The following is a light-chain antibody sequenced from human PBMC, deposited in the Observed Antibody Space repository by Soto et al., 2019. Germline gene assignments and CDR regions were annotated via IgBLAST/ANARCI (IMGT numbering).Light chain of an antibody. CDR1: QSVTSSH. J-gene: IGKJ1*01. CDR2: GAS. V-gene: IGKV3-20*01. CDR3: QQYGHSPRT. Sequence: EIVLTQTPGTLSLSPGERATLPCRASQSVTSSHLAWYQQKPGQAPRLLIYGASTRATGIPDRFSGSGSDTDFSLTIRRLDPEDFAMYYCQQYGHSPRTFGQGTKVEIK.